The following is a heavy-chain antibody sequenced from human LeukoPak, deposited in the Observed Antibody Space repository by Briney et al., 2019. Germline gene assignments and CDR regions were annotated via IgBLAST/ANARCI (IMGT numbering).Heavy chain of an antibody. J-gene: IGHJ3*02. V-gene: IGHV4-61*05. D-gene: IGHD3/OR15-3a*01. CDR2: IYYSGST. CDR3: ARNGAVDWDAEYAFDI. Sequence: SETLSLTCTVSGGSISSSSYYWGWIRQPPGKGLEWIGYIYYSGSTNYNPSLKSRVTISVDTSKNQFSLKLSSVTAADTAVYYCARNGAVDWDAEYAFDIWGQGTWVTVSS. CDR1: GGSISSSSYY.